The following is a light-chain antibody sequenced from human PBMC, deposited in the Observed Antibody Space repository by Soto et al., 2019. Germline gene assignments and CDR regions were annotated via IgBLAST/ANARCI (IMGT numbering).Light chain of an antibody. CDR3: SSYTSSSTRV. V-gene: IGLV2-14*01. J-gene: IGLJ3*02. CDR2: EVS. Sequence: QSVLTQPASVSGSPGQSITISCTGTSSDVGGYNHVSWYQQHPGKAPKLMMYEVSNRPSGVSNRCSGSKSGNTASLTISGLQAEDEADYYCSSYTSSSTRVFGGGTKLTVL. CDR1: SSDVGGYNH.